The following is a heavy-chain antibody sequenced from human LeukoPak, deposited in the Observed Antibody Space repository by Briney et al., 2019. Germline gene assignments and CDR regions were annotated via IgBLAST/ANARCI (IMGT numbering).Heavy chain of an antibody. CDR3: AKDMTAMVRGFDY. J-gene: IGHJ4*02. Sequence: PGGSLRLSCAASGFTFSSYGMHWVRQAPGKGLEWVAVISYDGSNKYYADSVKGRFTISRDNSKNTLYLQMNSLRAEDTAVYYCAKDMTAMVRGFDYWGQGTLVTVSS. D-gene: IGHD5-18*01. CDR2: ISYDGSNK. V-gene: IGHV3-30*18. CDR1: GFTFSSYG.